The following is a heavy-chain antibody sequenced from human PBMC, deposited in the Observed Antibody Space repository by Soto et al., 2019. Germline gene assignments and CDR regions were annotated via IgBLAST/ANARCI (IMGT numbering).Heavy chain of an antibody. CDR2: IYPGDSDT. Sequence: GESLKISCKGSGYSFTSYWIGWVRQMPGKGLEWMGIIYPGDSDTRYSPSFQGQVTISADKSISTAYLQWSSLKASDTAMYYCARIKQQLVLWHYYYGMDVWGQGTTVTVSS. D-gene: IGHD6-13*01. V-gene: IGHV5-51*01. J-gene: IGHJ6*02. CDR1: GYSFTSYW. CDR3: ARIKQQLVLWHYYYGMDV.